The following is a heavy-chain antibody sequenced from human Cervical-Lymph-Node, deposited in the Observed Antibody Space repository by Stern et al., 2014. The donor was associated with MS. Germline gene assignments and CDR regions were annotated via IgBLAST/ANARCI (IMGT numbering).Heavy chain of an antibody. Sequence: QVQLVQSGSELKKPGASVKVSCKASGYTFTRNAVNWVRQAPGQRLEWMGWINTNTGNTTYAQAVTGRFVFSLDTSVSTAYLQISSLKAEDTAIYYCARVKPAAILDYWGQGTLVTVSS. CDR2: INTNTGNT. CDR3: ARVKPAAILDY. J-gene: IGHJ4*02. CDR1: GYTFTRNA. V-gene: IGHV7-4-1*02. D-gene: IGHD2-2*01.